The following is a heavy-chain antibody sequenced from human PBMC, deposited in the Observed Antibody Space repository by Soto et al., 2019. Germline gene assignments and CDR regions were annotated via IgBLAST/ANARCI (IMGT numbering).Heavy chain of an antibody. Sequence: PSETLSLTCADYGGSFSGYYWSWIRQPPGKGLEWIGEINHSGSTNYNPSLKSRVTISVDTSKNHFSLKLSSVTAAETAVYYCARVPRSSYDFWGGYFFWSGGMEVWGPGTTVTVS. V-gene: IGHV4-34*01. CDR2: INHSGST. CDR1: GGSFSGYY. D-gene: IGHD3-3*01. J-gene: IGHJ6*02. CDR3: ARVPRSSYDFWGGYFFWSGGMEV.